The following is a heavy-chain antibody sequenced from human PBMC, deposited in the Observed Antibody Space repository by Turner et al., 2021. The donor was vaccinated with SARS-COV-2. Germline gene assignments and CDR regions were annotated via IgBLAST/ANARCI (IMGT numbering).Heavy chain of an antibody. J-gene: IGHJ6*02. V-gene: IGHV3-21*01. CDR1: GFTFSSYS. CDR3: ARDLYDFWSGYHSYYYGMDV. CDR2: ISSSSSYI. Sequence: EVQLVASGGGLVQPGGSLRLSCAASGFTFSSYSMNWVRQAPGKGLEWVSSISSSSSYIYYADSVKGRFTISRDNAKNSLYLQMNGLRAEDTAVYYCARDLYDFWSGYHSYYYGMDVWGQGTTVTVSS. D-gene: IGHD3-3*01.